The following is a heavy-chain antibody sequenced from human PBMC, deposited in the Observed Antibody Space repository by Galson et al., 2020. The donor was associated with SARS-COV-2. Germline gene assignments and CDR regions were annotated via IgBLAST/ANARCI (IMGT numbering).Heavy chain of an antibody. CDR2: IYTSCRFHTSWTA. J-gene: IGHJ4*02. Sequence: SETLSLTCSVSGDSIRSFYWSWIWQPARKGLEWIWRIYTSCRFHTSWTAHYNPSLKSRVALSVDTASNQFSLKLNSVTAADTAMFYCAAQRSINSAWWFWGQGILVTVSS. CDR1: GDSIRSFY. V-gene: IGHV4-4*07. CDR3: AAQRSINSAWWF. D-gene: IGHD2-8*02.